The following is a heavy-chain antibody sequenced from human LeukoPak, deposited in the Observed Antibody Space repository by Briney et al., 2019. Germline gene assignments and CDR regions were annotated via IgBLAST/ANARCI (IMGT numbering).Heavy chain of an antibody. CDR3: ASIVVVVAATAPPAFDI. J-gene: IGHJ3*02. CDR1: GGSISSGGYY. V-gene: IGHV4-30-2*01. D-gene: IGHD2-15*01. Sequence: SETLSLTCIVSGGSISSGGYYWSWIRQPPGKGLEWIGYIYHSGSTYYNPSLKSRVTISVDTSKNQFSLKLSSVTAADMAVYYCASIVVVVAATAPPAFDIWGQGTMVTVSS. CDR2: IYHSGST.